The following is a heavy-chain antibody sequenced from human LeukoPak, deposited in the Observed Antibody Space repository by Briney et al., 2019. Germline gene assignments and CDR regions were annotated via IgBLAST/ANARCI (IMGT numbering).Heavy chain of an antibody. CDR1: GFTFSSYG. D-gene: IGHD3-3*01. V-gene: IGHV3-30*18. J-gene: IGHJ4*02. Sequence: GGSLRLSCAASGFTFSSYGMHWVRQAPGKGLEWVAVISYDGSNKYYADSVKGRFTISRDNSKNTLYLRMNSLRAEDTAVYYCAKEQVYYCGSGYYYFDYWGQGTLVTVSS. CDR2: ISYDGSNK. CDR3: AKEQVYYCGSGYYYFDY.